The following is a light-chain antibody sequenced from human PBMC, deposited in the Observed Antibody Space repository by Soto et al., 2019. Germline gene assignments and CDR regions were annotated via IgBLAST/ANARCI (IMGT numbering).Light chain of an antibody. Sequence: QPVLTQPPSVSGAPGQRVTISCTGSSSNIGAGYDVHWYQRLPGTAPKLLIHGNSNRPSGVPDRFSGSKSGTSASLAITGLQAEDEADYYCQSYDSGLSVVFGGGTQLTVL. CDR2: GNS. CDR3: QSYDSGLSVV. J-gene: IGLJ2*01. V-gene: IGLV1-40*01. CDR1: SSNIGAGYD.